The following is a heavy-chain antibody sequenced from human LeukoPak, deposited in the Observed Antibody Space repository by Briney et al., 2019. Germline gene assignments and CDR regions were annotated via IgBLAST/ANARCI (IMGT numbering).Heavy chain of an antibody. CDR1: GFTFDDYA. CDR2: ISGYGDST. J-gene: IGHJ6*02. V-gene: IGHV3-43*02. CDR3: AKDKGGSSGYFRSFHYYYYGMDV. Sequence: GGSLRLSCAASGFTFDDYAMHWVRQAPGKGLEWVSLISGYGDSTYYSDSVKGRFTISRDNSKNSLYLRMNSLRTEDTALYYCAKDKGGSSGYFRSFHYYYYGMDVWGQGTTVTVSS. D-gene: IGHD6-19*01.